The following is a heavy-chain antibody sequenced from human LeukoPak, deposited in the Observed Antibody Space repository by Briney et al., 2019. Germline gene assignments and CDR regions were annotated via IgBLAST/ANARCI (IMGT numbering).Heavy chain of an antibody. CDR1: GGYISSYY. CDR3: AREHYGSGSYYDY. D-gene: IGHD3-10*01. J-gene: IGHJ4*02. CDR2: IYYSGST. Sequence: SETLSLTCTVSGGYISSYYWSWIRQTPGKGLEWIGYIYYSGSTNYKPSLKSRVTISVDTSKNQFSLKLSSVTAADTAVYYCAREHYGSGSYYDYWGQGTLVTVSS. V-gene: IGHV4-59*01.